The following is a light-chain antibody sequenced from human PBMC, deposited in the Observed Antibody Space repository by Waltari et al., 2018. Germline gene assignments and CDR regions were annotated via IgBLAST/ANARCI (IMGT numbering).Light chain of an antibody. CDR2: TNN. V-gene: IGLV1-44*01. Sequence: QSVLTQPPSASGTPGQRVTISCSGSRSHIGSNTVNWYQQLPGTAPKLLIYTNNQRPSGVPDRFSGSKSGTSASLAISGLQSEDEADYYCAAWDDSLNGFYVFGTGTKVTVL. J-gene: IGLJ1*01. CDR1: RSHIGSNT. CDR3: AAWDDSLNGFYV.